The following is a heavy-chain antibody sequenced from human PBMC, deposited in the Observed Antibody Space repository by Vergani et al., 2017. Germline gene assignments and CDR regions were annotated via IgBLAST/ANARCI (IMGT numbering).Heavy chain of an antibody. D-gene: IGHD3-22*01. CDR2: IKSKTDSGTT. V-gene: IGHV3-15*05. J-gene: IGHJ4*02. CDR1: GFAFRNAW. Sequence: EVQLVESGGDLVRPGGSLRLSCAASGFAFRNAWMSWVRQAPGKGLEWVGRIKSKTDSGTTDYAAPVKGRFTISRDDSTNTLYLQMNSLKAEDTAVYYCASNGYYCLDYWGRGTLVTVSS. CDR3: ASNGYYCLDY.